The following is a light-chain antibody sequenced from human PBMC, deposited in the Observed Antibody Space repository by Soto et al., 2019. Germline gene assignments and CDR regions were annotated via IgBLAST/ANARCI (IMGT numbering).Light chain of an antibody. CDR2: GAS. Sequence: ETIMTQSPATLSVSPGERATLSCRASQSVSTNLAWYQQKPGQAPRLLIFGASTRATGIPARFSGSGSGTEFTLTISSLQSEDFAVYYCQQYNNWPPITFGQGTRLEIK. V-gene: IGKV3D-15*01. J-gene: IGKJ5*01. CDR3: QQYNNWPPIT. CDR1: QSVSTN.